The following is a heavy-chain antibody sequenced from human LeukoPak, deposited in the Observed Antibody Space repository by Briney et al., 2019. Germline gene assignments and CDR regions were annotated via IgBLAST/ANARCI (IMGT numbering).Heavy chain of an antibody. CDR3: ARDGAAGDNSAFDI. CDR1: GVTLSDHH. CDR2: TRDKARGYTT. J-gene: IGHJ3*02. V-gene: IGHV3-72*01. D-gene: IGHD6-25*01. Sequence: PGRSLRLSCAAFGVTLSDHHMDWVRQAPGKGLEWVGRTRDKARGYTTEYAASVEGRFTISRDDSKTLVYLQMNSLKTEDTAVYFCARDGAAGDNSAFDIWGQGTVVTVSS.